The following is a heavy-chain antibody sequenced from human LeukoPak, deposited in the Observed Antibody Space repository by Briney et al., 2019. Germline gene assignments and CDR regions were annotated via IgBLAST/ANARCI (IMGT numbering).Heavy chain of an antibody. Sequence: GMSLRLSCAASGVTLSPYGMHWVRQAPGKGLEWGAVISYEGGTQHYADSVKGRFIISRDNPRNTLYLQMNILRTEDTAVYYCAKEGTPQVSTWYDLWGQGTQVIVSS. D-gene: IGHD3-10*01. CDR2: ISYEGGTQ. V-gene: IGHV3-30*18. J-gene: IGHJ5*02. CDR1: GVTLSPYG. CDR3: AKEGTPQVSTWYDL.